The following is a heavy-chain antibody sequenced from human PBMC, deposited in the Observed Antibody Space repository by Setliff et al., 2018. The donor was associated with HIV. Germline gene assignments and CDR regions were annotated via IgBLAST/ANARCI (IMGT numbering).Heavy chain of an antibody. CDR1: GFTFSSYA. V-gene: IGHV3-30*04. D-gene: IGHD3-3*01. CDR2: ISNDGSNE. CDR3: ARSPGEEWFSPNFDY. Sequence: GGSLRLSCAASGFTFSSYAMHWVRQDPGQGLEWVAVISNDGSNEYYADSVKGRFTISRDNSKNTLYLRMNSLRAEDTAVYFCARSPGEEWFSPNFDYWGQGTLVTVSS. J-gene: IGHJ4*02.